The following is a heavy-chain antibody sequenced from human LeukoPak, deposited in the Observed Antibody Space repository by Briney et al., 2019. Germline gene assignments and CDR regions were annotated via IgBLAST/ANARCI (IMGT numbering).Heavy chain of an antibody. Sequence: SETLSLTCTVSGGSISTYYWSWIRQPAGKGLEWIGRIYTSGSTNYNPSLKSRVTMSVDTSKNQFSLKLSSVTAADTAVYYCARGNSWEYYYDSSGYSSAHMDVWGKGTTVTVSS. J-gene: IGHJ6*03. CDR1: GGSISTYY. V-gene: IGHV4-4*07. D-gene: IGHD3-22*01. CDR3: ARGNSWEYYYDSSGYSSAHMDV. CDR2: IYTSGST.